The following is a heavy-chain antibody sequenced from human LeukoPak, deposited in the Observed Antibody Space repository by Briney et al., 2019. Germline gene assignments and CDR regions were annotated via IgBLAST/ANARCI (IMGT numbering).Heavy chain of an antibody. CDR2: ISGSGGST. CDR1: GFTFSSYA. Sequence: GGSLRLSCAASGFTFSSYAMSWVRQAPGKGLEWVSAISGSGGSTYYADSVKGRFTISRDNSKNTLYLQMNSLRAEDTAVYYCAKDSGSGWYGFDYFDYRGQGTLVTVSS. J-gene: IGHJ4*02. D-gene: IGHD6-19*01. CDR3: AKDSGSGWYGFDYFDY. V-gene: IGHV3-23*01.